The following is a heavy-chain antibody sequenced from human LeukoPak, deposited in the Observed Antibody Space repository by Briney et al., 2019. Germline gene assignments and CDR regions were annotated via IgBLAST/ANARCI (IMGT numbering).Heavy chain of an antibody. CDR3: AKQLGYCSDGSCYFPY. CDR1: GFTFSSYA. Sequence: GGSLRLSCAASGFTFSSYAMSWVRQAPGKGLEWVSAISGSGGSTYYADSVKGRFTISRDNSKNTLYLRMNSLRAEDTAVYYCAKQLGYCSDGSCYFPYWGQGTLVTVSS. J-gene: IGHJ4*02. V-gene: IGHV3-23*01. D-gene: IGHD2-15*01. CDR2: ISGSGGST.